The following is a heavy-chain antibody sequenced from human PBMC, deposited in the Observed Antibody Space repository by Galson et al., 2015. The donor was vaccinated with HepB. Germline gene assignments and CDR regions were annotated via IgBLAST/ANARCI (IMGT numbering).Heavy chain of an antibody. D-gene: IGHD3-3*01. CDR3: ARTTYYDFWSGYHY. CDR2: ISGSGGST. V-gene: IGHV3-23*01. Sequence: SLRLSCAASGFTFSSYAMSWVRQALGKGLEWVSGISGSGGSTHYADSVKGRFTISRDNSKNTLYLQMNSLRAEDTAVYYCARTTYYDFWSGYHYWGQGTLVTVSS. J-gene: IGHJ4*02. CDR1: GFTFSSYA.